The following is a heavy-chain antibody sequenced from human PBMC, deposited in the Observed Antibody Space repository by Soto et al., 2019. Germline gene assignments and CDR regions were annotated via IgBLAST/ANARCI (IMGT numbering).Heavy chain of an antibody. CDR1: GGSISSGGYY. D-gene: IGHD3-10*01. CDR2: IYYSGST. CDR3: AREAAGFGDQDPFDI. Sequence: SETLSLTCTVSGGSISSGGYYWSWIRQHPGKGLEWIGYIYYSGSTYYNPSLKSRVTISVDTSKNQFSLKLSSVTAADTAVYYCAREAAGFGDQDPFDIWGQGTMVTVSS. J-gene: IGHJ3*02. V-gene: IGHV4-31*03.